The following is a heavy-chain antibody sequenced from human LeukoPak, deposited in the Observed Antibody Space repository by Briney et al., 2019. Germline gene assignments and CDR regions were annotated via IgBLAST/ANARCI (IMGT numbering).Heavy chain of an antibody. Sequence: SETLSLTCAVYGGSFSGYYWSWIRQPPGKGLEWIGEINHSGSTNYNPSLKSRVTISVDTSKNQFSLRLSSVTAADTAVHYCARHQVSRMVRGVFNWFDPWGQGTLVTVSS. CDR1: GGSFSGYY. V-gene: IGHV4-34*01. CDR3: ARHQVSRMVRGVFNWFDP. CDR2: INHSGST. J-gene: IGHJ5*02. D-gene: IGHD3-10*01.